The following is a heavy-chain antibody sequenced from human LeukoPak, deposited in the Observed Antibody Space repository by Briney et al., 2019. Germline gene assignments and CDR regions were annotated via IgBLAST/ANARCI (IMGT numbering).Heavy chain of an antibody. CDR2: IHHSGST. J-gene: IGHJ1*01. V-gene: IGHV4-4*02. D-gene: IGHD3-22*01. CDR1: GGSISSSNW. CDR3: AREARDYYDSSGYKGYFQH. Sequence: PSETLSLTCAVSGGSISSSNWWSWVRQPPGKGLEWIGEIHHSGSTNYNPSLKSRITISLDKSKNQFSLKLSSVTAADTAVYYCAREARDYYDSSGYKGYFQHWGQGTLVTVSS.